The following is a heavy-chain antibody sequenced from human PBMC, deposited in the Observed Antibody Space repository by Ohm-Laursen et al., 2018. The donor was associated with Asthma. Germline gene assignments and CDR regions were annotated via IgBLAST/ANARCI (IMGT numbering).Heavy chain of an antibody. CDR3: ARIGRAWELPGREYSLHH. CDR1: GYTFSRYS. J-gene: IGHJ1*01. CDR2: ISTASTFI. D-gene: IGHD1-26*01. Sequence: SLRLSCSASGYTFSRYSIYWVRQVPGKGLEWVASISTASTFIYYADSVRGRFTTSRDNAKNSVYLQMNSLRAEDTALYYCARIGRAWELPGREYSLHHWGQGTQVTVSS. V-gene: IGHV3-21*01.